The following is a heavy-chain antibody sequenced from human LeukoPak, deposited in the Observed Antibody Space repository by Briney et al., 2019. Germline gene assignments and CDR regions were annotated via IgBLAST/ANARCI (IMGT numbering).Heavy chain of an antibody. CDR1: RYTFTSYY. V-gene: IGHV1-46*01. CDR3: ARVKLSRSSGYSTNWFDP. J-gene: IGHJ5*02. Sequence: SVNVSYKPSRYTFTSYYIHWVRQAPGQGLECMGIINPSCCSTHYPQKFQGRVSMTRDTSTSTVYMELSSLRSEAAAVYYCARVKLSRSSGYSTNWFDPWGQGTLVTVSS. D-gene: IGHD6-13*01. CDR2: INPSCCST.